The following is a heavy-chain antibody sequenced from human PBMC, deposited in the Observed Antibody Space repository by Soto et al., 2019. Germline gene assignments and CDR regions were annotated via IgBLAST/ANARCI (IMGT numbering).Heavy chain of an antibody. CDR2: IKQDGNEE. V-gene: IGHV3-7*01. D-gene: IGHD5-12*01. J-gene: IGHJ2*01. CDR3: ASWGFIVATNWYFDL. Sequence: AQLVESGGGLVQPGGSLRLSCAASGFTFSSYWMSWVRQAPGKGLEWVANIKQDGNEESYVDSVKGRFTISRDNTKNSLFLQMISLRAEDTAVYYCASWGFIVATNWYFDLWGRGTLVTVSS. CDR1: GFTFSSYW.